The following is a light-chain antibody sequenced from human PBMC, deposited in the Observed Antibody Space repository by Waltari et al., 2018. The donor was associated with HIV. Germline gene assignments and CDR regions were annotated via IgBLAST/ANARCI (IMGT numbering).Light chain of an antibody. CDR1: SSDVGAYNF. V-gene: IGLV2-8*01. CDR2: GVN. Sequence: QSALTQPPSASGSPGQSVTFSCTGTSSDVGAYNFVSWYQQHPGKAPKLIIYGVNPRPSGVPDRFSGSKSGNTASLTVSGLQADDEADYYCSSYAGPNHLLFGGGTKLTVL. CDR3: SSYAGPNHLL. J-gene: IGLJ2*01.